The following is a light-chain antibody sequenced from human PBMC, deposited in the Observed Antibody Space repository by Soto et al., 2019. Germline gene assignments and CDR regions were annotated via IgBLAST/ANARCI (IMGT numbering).Light chain of an antibody. J-gene: IGLJ1*01. CDR3: GTWDSSLSSYV. CDR1: SSNIENNY. V-gene: IGLV1-51*01. Sequence: QSVLTQPPSVSAAPRQKVTISCSGSSSNIENNYVSWYQQLPGTAPKLLIYDNNKRPSGIPDRFSGSKSGTSATLGITGLQTGDEADYYCGTWDSSLSSYVFGSGTKVTVL. CDR2: DNN.